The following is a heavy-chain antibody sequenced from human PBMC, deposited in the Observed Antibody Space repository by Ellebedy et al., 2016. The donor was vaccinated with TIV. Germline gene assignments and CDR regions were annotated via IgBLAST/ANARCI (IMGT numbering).Heavy chain of an antibody. J-gene: IGHJ3*01. CDR2: ISHDCKDT. CDR3: ATDYIGNSGANDT. D-gene: IGHD4-23*01. Sequence: PGGSLRLSCAVSGFTFSRYGFHWVRQAPGEGLAWVAAISHDCKDTFYSASVKGRFTISRDNSMKTVNVEMNSLRPEDTAVYFCATDYIGNSGANDTWGQGTRVIVSS. V-gene: IGHV3-30*03. CDR1: GFTFSRYG.